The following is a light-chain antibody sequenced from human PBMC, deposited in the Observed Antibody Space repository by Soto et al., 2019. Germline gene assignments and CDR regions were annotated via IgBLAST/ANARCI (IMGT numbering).Light chain of an antibody. CDR3: QQYGNSPWT. Sequence: EIVLTQSPGTLSLSPGERATLSCRASQSVTSSYLAWFQQKPGQAPRLLIYGASSMATGIPDRFSASGSGTDFTLTISRLEPEDFAVYYCQQYGNSPWTFGQGTTVEIK. CDR2: GAS. J-gene: IGKJ1*01. V-gene: IGKV3-20*01. CDR1: QSVTSSY.